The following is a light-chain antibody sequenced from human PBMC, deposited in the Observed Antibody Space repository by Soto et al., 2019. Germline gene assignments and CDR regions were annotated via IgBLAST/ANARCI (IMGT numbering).Light chain of an antibody. V-gene: IGLV2-8*01. CDR2: EVS. CDR3: SAYAGSNNPVL. Sequence: QSALTQPPSASGSPGQSVTISCTGTSSDVGGYNYVSWYQQHPGKAPKFLIFEVSRRPSGVPDRVAGSKSGNTASLTGSGRQADDESEYFCSAYAGSNNPVLCGGGTKLTVL. CDR1: SSDVGGYNY. J-gene: IGLJ2*01.